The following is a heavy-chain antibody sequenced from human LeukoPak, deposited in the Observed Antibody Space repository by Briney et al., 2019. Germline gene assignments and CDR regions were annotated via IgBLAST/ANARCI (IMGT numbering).Heavy chain of an antibody. Sequence: GGSLRLSCTASGFTFGDYAMSWVRQAPGKGLEWVGFIRSKAYGGTTEYAASVKGRFTISRDDSKSIAYLQMNSLKTEDTAVYYCIRSYVDTAMVFDYWGQGTLVTVSS. J-gene: IGHJ4*02. CDR2: IRSKAYGGTT. V-gene: IGHV3-49*04. CDR3: IRSYVDTAMVFDY. CDR1: GFTFGDYA. D-gene: IGHD5-18*01.